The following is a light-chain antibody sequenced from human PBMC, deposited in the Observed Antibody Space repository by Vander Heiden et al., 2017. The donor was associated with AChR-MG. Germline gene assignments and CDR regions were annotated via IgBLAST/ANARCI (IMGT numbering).Light chain of an antibody. V-gene: IGLV2-14*03. CDR2: DVD. CDR1: RSDIGAYNV. CDR3: ASYTSSSSLI. J-gene: IGLJ2*01. Sequence: HSALTPPASLSGSPGQSLTISCTGTRSDIGAYNVVSWYQQHPGKGTKLIIFDVDDRPSGVSGRFCGSKSGNTASPTIAGLQAEDEADYYCASYTSSSSLIFGGGTKLTVL.